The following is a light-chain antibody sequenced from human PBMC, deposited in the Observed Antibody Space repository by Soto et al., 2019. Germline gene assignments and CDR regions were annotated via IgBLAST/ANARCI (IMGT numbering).Light chain of an antibody. J-gene: IGKJ1*01. V-gene: IGKV3-11*01. CDR3: QQYDNWPWT. CDR1: QSVSFY. Sequence: EIVLTQSPATLSLSPGERATLSCRASQSVSFYLAWYPQKPGQAPRLLIYAASNRATGIPARFSGSGSGTDFTLTISSLQSEDFAVYYCQQYDNWPWTFGQGTKVDI. CDR2: AAS.